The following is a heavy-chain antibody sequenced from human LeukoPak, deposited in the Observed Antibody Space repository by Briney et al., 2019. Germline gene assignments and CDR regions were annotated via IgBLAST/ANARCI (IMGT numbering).Heavy chain of an antibody. V-gene: IGHV3-23*01. CDR1: GFTFSSYA. Sequence: GGSLRLSCAASGFTFSSYAMSWVRQAPGKGLEWVSVISGSGGSTYYADSVKGRFTISRDNSKNTLYLQINSLRAEDTAVYYCAKDRVCTNGVCLFDYWGQGTLVTVSS. D-gene: IGHD2-8*01. CDR3: AKDRVCTNGVCLFDY. J-gene: IGHJ4*02. CDR2: ISGSGGST.